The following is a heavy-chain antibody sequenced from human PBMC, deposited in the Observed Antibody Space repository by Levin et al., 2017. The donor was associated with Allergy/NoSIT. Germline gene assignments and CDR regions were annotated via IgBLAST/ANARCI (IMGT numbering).Heavy chain of an antibody. Sequence: SGPTLVKPTQTLTLTCTFSGFSLRTSGVGVGWIRQPPGEALEWVALIFWDGDERYSPSLKSRLAISKDTSKNQVVLTLTNMDPVDTATYFCVKTRKHGYSYGLFEYWGQGTLVTVSS. CDR1: GFSLRTSGVG. J-gene: IGHJ4*02. D-gene: IGHD5-18*01. V-gene: IGHV2-5*02. CDR2: IFWDGDE. CDR3: VKTRKHGYSYGLFEY.